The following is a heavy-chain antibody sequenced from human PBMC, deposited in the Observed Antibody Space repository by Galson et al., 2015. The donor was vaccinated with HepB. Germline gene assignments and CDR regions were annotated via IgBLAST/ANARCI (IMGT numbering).Heavy chain of an antibody. CDR2: INYSGST. D-gene: IGHD5-24*01. J-gene: IGHJ3*01. CDR3: ARARDVNAFDV. Sequence: LSLTCTVSGGSINSGGYYWSWIRRHPGKGLEWIGYINYSGSTYYNPSLKSRVTMSLDTSKNQFSLKLSSLTAADTAVYHCARARDVNAFDVWGQGTMVTVSS. CDR1: GGSINSGGYY. V-gene: IGHV4-31*03.